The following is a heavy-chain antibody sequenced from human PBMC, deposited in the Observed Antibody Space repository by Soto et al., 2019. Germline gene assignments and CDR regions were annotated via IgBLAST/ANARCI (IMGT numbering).Heavy chain of an antibody. J-gene: IGHJ6*02. CDR3: ARVRANYGSGSYSPYYYGMDV. D-gene: IGHD3-10*01. V-gene: IGHV4-39*07. CDR1: GGSINTNTYY. Sequence: SETLSLTCAVSGGSINTNTYYWGWIRQPPGKGLEWIGSMSRSGSTHYNPSLKSRVTISVDKSKNQFSLKLSSVTAADTAVYYCARVRANYGSGSYSPYYYGMDVWGQGTTVTVSS. CDR2: MSRSGST.